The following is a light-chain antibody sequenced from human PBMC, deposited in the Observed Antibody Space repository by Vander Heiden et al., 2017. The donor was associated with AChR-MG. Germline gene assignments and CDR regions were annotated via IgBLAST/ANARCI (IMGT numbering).Light chain of an antibody. Sequence: SYVLTQTSSVSVAPGQTASITCGGKRIGNMSVHWCRQRPGQAPMLVLFDDKDRPSGIPERFSGSNTGNTATLTISRVEPGDEADYFCQVWDSDGDHPVFGGGTQLTVL. CDR2: DDK. CDR3: QVWDSDGDHPV. V-gene: IGLV3-21*02. J-gene: IGLJ3*02. CDR1: RIGNMS.